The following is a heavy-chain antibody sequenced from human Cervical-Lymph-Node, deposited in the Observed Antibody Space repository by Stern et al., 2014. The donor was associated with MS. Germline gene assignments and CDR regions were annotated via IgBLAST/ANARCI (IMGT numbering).Heavy chain of an antibody. CDR3: ATDPLPDNSD. CDR2: VTPTIGMT. V-gene: IGHV1-69*09. D-gene: IGHD3-10*01. Sequence: VQLVESGAEVKKPGSSVKVSCRSSGLTFSSFAISWVRQAPGQGLEWMGRVTPTIGMTHYAQKVQGRVTSTAAHSHNTHYLELSSLRSEDAAVYYCATDPLPDNSDWGQGTLVTVSS. CDR1: GLTFSSFA. J-gene: IGHJ4*02.